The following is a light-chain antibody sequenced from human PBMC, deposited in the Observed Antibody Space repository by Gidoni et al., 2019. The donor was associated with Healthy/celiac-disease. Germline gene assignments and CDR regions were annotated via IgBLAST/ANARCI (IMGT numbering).Light chain of an antibody. Sequence: EIVLTQSPGTLSLSPVDRATLSCRASKRVSSSYLAWYQQKPGQAPRLLIDGASSRATGIPDRSSSSGAGKDFTLTISRLEPEDFAVYYCQKYGSSPTFGGGTKVEIK. CDR2: GAS. V-gene: IGKV3-20*01. J-gene: IGKJ4*01. CDR3: QKYGSSPT. CDR1: KRVSSSY.